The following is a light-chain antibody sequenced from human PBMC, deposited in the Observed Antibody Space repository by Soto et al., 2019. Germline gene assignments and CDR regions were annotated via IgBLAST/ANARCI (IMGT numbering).Light chain of an antibody. V-gene: IGKV3-20*01. J-gene: IGKJ3*01. CDR1: QSVSSSY. CDR3: QQYGSSLLFT. CDR2: GAS. Sequence: EIVLTQSPGTLSLSPGERATLSCRASQSVSSSYLAWYQQKPGQAPRLLIYGASSRATGIPDRFSGSGSGTDFTLTISRLEPEDFVVYYCQQYGSSLLFTFGRGTKVDIK.